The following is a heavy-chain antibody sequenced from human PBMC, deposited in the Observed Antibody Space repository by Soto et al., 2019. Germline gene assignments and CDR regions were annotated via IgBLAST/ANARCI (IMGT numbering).Heavy chain of an antibody. CDR1: GGSFSGYY. CDR2: INHSGST. D-gene: IGHD5-12*01. J-gene: IGHJ4*02. V-gene: IGHV4-34*01. CDR3: ARGSENIVAMTFDY. Sequence: SETLSLTCAVYGGSFSGYYWSWIRQPPGKGLEWIGEINHSGSTNYNPSLKSRVTISVDTSKNQFSLKLSSVTAADTAVYYCARGSENIVAMTFDYWGQGTLVTVSS.